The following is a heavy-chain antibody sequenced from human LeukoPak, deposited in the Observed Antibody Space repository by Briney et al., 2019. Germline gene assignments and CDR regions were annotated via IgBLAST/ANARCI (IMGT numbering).Heavy chain of an antibody. CDR3: ARDGLAAATLHWCFDL. CDR2: ISGSGGST. Sequence: HPGGSLRLSCAASGFTFSSYEMNWVRQAPGKGLEWVSAISGSGGSTYYADSVKGRFTISRDNSKNTLYLQMNSLRAEDTAVYYCARDGLAAATLHWCFDLWGRGTLVTVSS. J-gene: IGHJ2*01. D-gene: IGHD6-25*01. V-gene: IGHV3-23*01. CDR1: GFTFSSYE.